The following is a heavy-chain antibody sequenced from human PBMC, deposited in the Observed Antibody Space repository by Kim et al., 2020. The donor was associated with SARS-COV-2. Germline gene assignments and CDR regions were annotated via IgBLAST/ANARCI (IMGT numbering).Heavy chain of an antibody. Sequence: ETLSLTCTVSGGSISSYYWSWIRQPPGKGLEWIGYIYYSGSTNYNPSLKSRVTISVDTSKNQFSLKLSSVTAADTAVYYCARDANYYGSGANGRFDYWGQGSLVTVSS. D-gene: IGHD3-10*01. CDR2: IYYSGST. CDR1: GGSISSYY. J-gene: IGHJ4*02. V-gene: IGHV4-59*01. CDR3: ARDANYYGSGANGRFDY.